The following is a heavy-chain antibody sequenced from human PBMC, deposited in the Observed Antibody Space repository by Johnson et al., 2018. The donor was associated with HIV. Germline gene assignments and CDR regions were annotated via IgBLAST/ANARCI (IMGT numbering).Heavy chain of an antibody. J-gene: IGHJ3*02. Sequence: QVQLVESGGRVVQPGRSLRLSCAASGLTLSKHAMHWVRQAPGKGLEWVTVIWYDGSNKHYADSVKGRFTISRDNSKNTLFLQMNSLRAEDTAVYYCARDPAAAALRAFDIWGQGTMVTVSS. V-gene: IGHV3-33*01. D-gene: IGHD6-13*01. CDR1: GLTLSKHA. CDR3: ARDPAAAALRAFDI. CDR2: IWYDGSNK.